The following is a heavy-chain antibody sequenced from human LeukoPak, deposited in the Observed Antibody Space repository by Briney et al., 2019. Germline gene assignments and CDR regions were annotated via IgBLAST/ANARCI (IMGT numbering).Heavy chain of an antibody. CDR3: ARGFLIVVVTEEFDAFDI. CDR1: GGSISTSSYY. CDR2: IFYSGST. D-gene: IGHD3-22*01. Sequence: PSETLSLTCTVSGGSISTSSYYWGWVRQPPGKGLEWIGNIFYSGSTYYSPSLKSRVTISLDTSRNQFSLKLSSVTAADTAVYYCARGFLIVVVTEEFDAFDIWGQGTMVTVSS. J-gene: IGHJ3*02. V-gene: IGHV4-39*07.